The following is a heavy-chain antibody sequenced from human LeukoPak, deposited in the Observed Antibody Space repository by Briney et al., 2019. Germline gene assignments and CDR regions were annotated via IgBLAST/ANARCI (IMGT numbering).Heavy chain of an antibody. V-gene: IGHV3-11*05. Sequence: GGSLRLSCAASGFTFNDSYMSWIRQAPGKGLEWLSYISSHSISTNYADSVKGRFTISRDSSKNTLFLHMNTLRAEDTAIYYCAKDRTVGASYWYFDLWGRGTLVTVSS. D-gene: IGHD1-26*01. CDR2: ISSHSIST. J-gene: IGHJ2*01. CDR3: AKDRTVGASYWYFDL. CDR1: GFTFNDSY.